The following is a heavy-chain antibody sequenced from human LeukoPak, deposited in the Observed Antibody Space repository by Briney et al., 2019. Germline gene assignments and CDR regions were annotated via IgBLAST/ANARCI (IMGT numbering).Heavy chain of an antibody. V-gene: IGHV4-59*01. CDR3: ARSRYYYDSSGYYRFGY. D-gene: IGHD3-22*01. J-gene: IGHJ4*02. Sequence: SETLSLTCTVSGGSISSYYWSWIRQPPGKGLEWIGYIYYSGSTNYNPSLKSRVTISVDTSKNQFSLKLSSVTAADTAVYYCARSRYYYDSSGYYRFGYWGQGTLVTVSS. CDR2: IYYSGST. CDR1: GGSISSYY.